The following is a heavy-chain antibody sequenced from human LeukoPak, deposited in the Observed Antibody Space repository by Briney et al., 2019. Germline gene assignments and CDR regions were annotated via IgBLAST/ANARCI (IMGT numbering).Heavy chain of an antibody. CDR3: ARVWLADAFDI. CDR2: ISSSSSYI. CDR1: GFTFSSYW. V-gene: IGHV3-21*01. Sequence: PGGSLRLSCAASGFTFSSYWMSWVRQAPGKGLEWVSSISSSSSYIYYADSVKGRFTISRDNAKNSLYLQMNSLRAEDTAVYYCARVWLADAFDIWGQGTMVTVSS. D-gene: IGHD6-19*01. J-gene: IGHJ3*02.